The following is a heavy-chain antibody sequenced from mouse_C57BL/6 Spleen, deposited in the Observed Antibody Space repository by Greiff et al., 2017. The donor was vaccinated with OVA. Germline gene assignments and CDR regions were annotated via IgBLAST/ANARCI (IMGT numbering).Heavy chain of an antibody. CDR2: IIDGGSYT. Sequence: VQLKESGGGLVKPGGSLKLSCAASGFTFSSYAMSWVRQTPENRLEWVATIIDGGSYTYYPDNVKGRFTISRDNAKNNLYLQMSHLKSEDTAMYYCARDSAGYDYWGQGTTLTVSS. V-gene: IGHV5-4*01. CDR3: ARDSAGYDY. J-gene: IGHJ2*01. CDR1: GFTFSSYA. D-gene: IGHD3-2*02.